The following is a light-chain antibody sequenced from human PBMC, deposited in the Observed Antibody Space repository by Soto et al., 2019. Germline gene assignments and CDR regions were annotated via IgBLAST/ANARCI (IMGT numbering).Light chain of an antibody. J-gene: IGKJ1*01. Sequence: VLTQSPGTLSLSPGERGTLSCRASQTVSSSYLAWYQQRPGQAPRLLIYGASSRATGIPDRFSGSGSGTDFTLTISRLEPEDFAVYYCQRYGGFGQGTKVDIK. CDR3: QRYGG. V-gene: IGKV3-20*01. CDR2: GAS. CDR1: QTVSSSY.